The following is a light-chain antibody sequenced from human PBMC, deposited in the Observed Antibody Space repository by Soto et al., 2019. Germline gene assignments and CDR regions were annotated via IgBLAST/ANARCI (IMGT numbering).Light chain of an antibody. CDR2: EGS. V-gene: IGLV2-23*01. CDR1: SSDVGRYNL. CDR3: CSYAGSSTLEVA. J-gene: IGLJ2*01. Sequence: QSALNQPASGAGSPGQSITISCTGTSSDVGRYNLVSWYQQHPGETPKLMIYEGSKRPSGVSHRFSGYKSGNTASLTIYGLQAEDEADYYCCSYAGSSTLEVAFGGGTQLTVL.